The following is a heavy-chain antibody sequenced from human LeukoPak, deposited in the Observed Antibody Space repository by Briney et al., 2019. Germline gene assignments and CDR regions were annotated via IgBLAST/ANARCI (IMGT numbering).Heavy chain of an antibody. CDR2: INPNSGGT. D-gene: IGHD2-15*01. J-gene: IGHJ4*02. CDR3: ARGYCSGGSCYYYFDY. CDR1: GYTFTGYY. Sequence: ASVKVSCKASGYTFTGYYMHWVRQSPGQGLEWRGWINPNSGGTNYAQKFQGRVTMTRDTSISTAYMELSRLRSDDTAVYYCARGYCSGGSCYYYFDYWGQGTLVTVSS. V-gene: IGHV1-2*02.